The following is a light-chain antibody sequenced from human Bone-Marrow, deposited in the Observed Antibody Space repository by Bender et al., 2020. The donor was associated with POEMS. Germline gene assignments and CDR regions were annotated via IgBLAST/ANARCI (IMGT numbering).Light chain of an antibody. CDR3: AAWDDSLSGSSV. CDR2: EDT. Sequence: QSALTQPASVSGSPGQSITISCTGTSKDIGTYNLVSWYQQHPGKAPKLMIYEDTERPSGVSHRFSGSKSGTSASLAISGLRSEDEADYYCAAWDDSLSGSSVFGGGTKLTVL. V-gene: IGLV2-14*02. CDR1: SKDIGTYNL. J-gene: IGLJ3*02.